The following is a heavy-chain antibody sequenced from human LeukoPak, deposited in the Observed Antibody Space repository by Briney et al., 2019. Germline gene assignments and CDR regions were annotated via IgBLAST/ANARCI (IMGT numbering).Heavy chain of an antibody. D-gene: IGHD2-15*01. J-gene: IGHJ3*02. Sequence: GESLKISCKGSGYSFTSYWIGWVRQMPGKGLEWMGIIYPGDSDTRYSPSFQGQVTISADKSISTAYLQWSSLRASDTAMYYCARGDPPLGYCSGGSCYWDAFDIWGQGTMVTVSS. CDR2: IYPGDSDT. CDR3: ARGDPPLGYCSGGSCYWDAFDI. V-gene: IGHV5-51*01. CDR1: GYSFTSYW.